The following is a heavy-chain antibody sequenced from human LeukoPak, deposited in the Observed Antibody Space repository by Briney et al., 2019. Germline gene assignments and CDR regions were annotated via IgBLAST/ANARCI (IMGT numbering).Heavy chain of an antibody. CDR2: ISSSSSYI. Sequence: GGSLRLSCAASGFTFSSYSMNWVRQAPGKGLEWVSSISSSSSYIYYADSVKGRFTISRDNAKNSLYLQMNSLRAEDTAVYYCAREAHYYDSSGYYFDYWGQGTLVTVSS. J-gene: IGHJ4*02. D-gene: IGHD3-22*01. CDR3: AREAHYYDSSGYYFDY. V-gene: IGHV3-21*01. CDR1: GFTFSSYS.